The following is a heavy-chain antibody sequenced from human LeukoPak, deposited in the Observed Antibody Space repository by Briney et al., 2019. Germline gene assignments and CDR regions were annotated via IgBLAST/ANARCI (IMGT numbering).Heavy chain of an antibody. V-gene: IGHV4-38-2*01. D-gene: IGHD6-19*01. CDR3: ASKQWVWYYFDS. Sequence: GPLRLSCAASGFTFSDYYISWIRQPPGKGLEWIGSISYSGSTFYNSSLKSRVTISVDTSKNQFSLKLSSVTAADTAVYYCASKQWVWYYFDSWGQGTLVTVSS. CDR1: GFTFSDYY. CDR2: ISYSGST. J-gene: IGHJ4*01.